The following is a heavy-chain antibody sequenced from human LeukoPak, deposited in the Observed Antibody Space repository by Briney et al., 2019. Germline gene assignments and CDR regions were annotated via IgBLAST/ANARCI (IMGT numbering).Heavy chain of an antibody. V-gene: IGHV3-66*01. J-gene: IGHJ4*02. CDR2: IYSGGST. CDR3: ARTREQWQVLDY. D-gene: IGHD6-19*01. CDR1: GFTVSTNY. Sequence: GGSLRLSCAASGFTVSTNYMSWVRQAPGKGLEWVSVIYSGGSTYYADSVKGRFTISRDNSKNTLYLQMNSLRVEDTAVYYCARTREQWQVLDYWGQGTLVTVSS.